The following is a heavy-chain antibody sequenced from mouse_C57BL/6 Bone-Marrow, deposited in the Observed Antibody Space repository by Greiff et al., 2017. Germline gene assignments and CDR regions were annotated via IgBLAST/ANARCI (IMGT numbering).Heavy chain of an antibody. V-gene: IGHV1-82*01. CDR1: GYAFSSSW. CDR2: IYPGDGDT. J-gene: IGHJ2*01. Sequence: QVQLQQSGPELVKPGASVKISCKASGYAFSSSWMNWVKQRPGKGLEWIGRIYPGDGDTNYNGKFKGKATLTADKSSSTPYMQLISLTSEDSAVSFCATTVVPLDYFDYWGQGTTLTVSS. CDR3: ATTVVPLDYFDY. D-gene: IGHD1-1*01.